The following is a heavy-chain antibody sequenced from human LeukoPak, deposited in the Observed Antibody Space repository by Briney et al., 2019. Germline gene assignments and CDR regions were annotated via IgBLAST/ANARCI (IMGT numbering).Heavy chain of an antibody. J-gene: IGHJ3*02. CDR2: ISYDGSNK. CDR3: ASGSAFDI. Sequence: GGSLRLSCAASGFTFSSYGVHWVRQAPGKGLEWVAVISYDGSNKYYADSVKGRFTISRDNSKNTLYLQMNSLRAEDTAVYYCASGSAFDIWGQGTMVTVSS. CDR1: GFTFSSYG. V-gene: IGHV3-30*03.